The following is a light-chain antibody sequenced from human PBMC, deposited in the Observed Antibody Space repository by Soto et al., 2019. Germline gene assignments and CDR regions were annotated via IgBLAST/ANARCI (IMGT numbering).Light chain of an antibody. J-gene: IGKJ1*01. Sequence: DIQMTQSPSTLSASVGERVTITCRASQSVDVWLAWFQQKPGKAPKVLIHKASGLDSGVPSRFSGSGSGTEFTLTITSLQPDDFATYYCQHYSASSPWTFGQGTKVEIK. V-gene: IGKV1-5*03. CDR1: QSVDVW. CDR2: KAS. CDR3: QHYSASSPWT.